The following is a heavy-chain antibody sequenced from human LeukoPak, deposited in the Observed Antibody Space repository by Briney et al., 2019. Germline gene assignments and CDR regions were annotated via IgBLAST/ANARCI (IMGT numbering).Heavy chain of an antibody. J-gene: IGHJ4*02. CDR1: GYTFTSYG. Sequence: GASVKVSCKASGYTFTSYGISWVRQAPGQGLEWMGWINTGNGNTKYSQKFQDRVTITRDTSASTACMDLSSLRSEDTAVYYCATRESGYLAYWGQGTLVTVSS. V-gene: IGHV1-3*04. CDR3: ATRESGYLAY. D-gene: IGHD3-3*01. CDR2: INTGNGNT.